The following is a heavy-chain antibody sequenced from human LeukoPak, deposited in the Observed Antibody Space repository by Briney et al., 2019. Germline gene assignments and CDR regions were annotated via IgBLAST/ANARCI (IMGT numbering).Heavy chain of an antibody. CDR3: TRAGNYRFDF. Sequence: PGGSLRLSCAASGFTFSSSWMHWVRQAPGEGLVWVSRMNSDGSTTNYADSVKGRFTISRDNAKNTLFLQINSLRADDTAVYYCTRAGNYRFDFWGQGTLVTVSS. CDR1: GFTFSSSW. J-gene: IGHJ4*02. V-gene: IGHV3-74*01. D-gene: IGHD1-7*01. CDR2: MNSDGSTT.